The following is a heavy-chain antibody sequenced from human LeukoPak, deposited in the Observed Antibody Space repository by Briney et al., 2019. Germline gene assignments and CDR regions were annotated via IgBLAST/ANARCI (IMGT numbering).Heavy chain of an antibody. J-gene: IGHJ4*02. Sequence: GASVKVSCKASGYTFTSYGISWVRQAPGQGLVWMGWISAYNGNTNYAQKLQGRVTMTTDTSTSTAYMELRSLRSDDTAVYYCARDLGGGRIAARSFDYWGQGTLVTVSS. D-gene: IGHD6-6*01. CDR3: ARDLGGGRIAARSFDY. V-gene: IGHV1-18*01. CDR1: GYTFTSYG. CDR2: ISAYNGNT.